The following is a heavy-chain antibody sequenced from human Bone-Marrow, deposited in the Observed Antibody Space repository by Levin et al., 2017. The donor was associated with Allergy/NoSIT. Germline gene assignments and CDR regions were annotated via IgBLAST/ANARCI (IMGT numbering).Heavy chain of an antibody. J-gene: IGHJ5*02. Sequence: AGGSLRLSCAASGFTFSSYSMNWVRQAPGKGLEWVSYISSSSSTIYYADSVKGRFTISRDNAKNSLYLQMNSLRAEDTAVYYCARERTVTTNFRGWFDPWGQGTLVTVSS. CDR2: ISSSSSTI. V-gene: IGHV3-48*04. CDR3: ARERTVTTNFRGWFDP. D-gene: IGHD4-17*01. CDR1: GFTFSSYS.